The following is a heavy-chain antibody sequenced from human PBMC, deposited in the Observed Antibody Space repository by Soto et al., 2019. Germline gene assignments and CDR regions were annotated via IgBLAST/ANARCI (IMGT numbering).Heavy chain of an antibody. V-gene: IGHV1-18*01. CDR2: ISTYNGNT. CDR1: GYTFTTYG. Sequence: QVQLVQSGAEVKKPGASVKVSCKASGYTFTTYGMSWVRQAPGQGLDWMGWISTYNGNTKYAERLQGRVTMNTDTTTSTAYMELRSLRSDDTAVYYCARGPTDYYDNSGDYFLDYWGQGTLVTVSS. D-gene: IGHD3-22*01. J-gene: IGHJ4*02. CDR3: ARGPTDYYDNSGDYFLDY.